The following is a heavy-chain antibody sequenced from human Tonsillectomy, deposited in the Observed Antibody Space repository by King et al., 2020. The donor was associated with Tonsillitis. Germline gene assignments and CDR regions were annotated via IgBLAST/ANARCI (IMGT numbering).Heavy chain of an antibody. CDR1: GFTFSSYA. Sequence: VQLVESGGGVVQPGRSLRLSCAASGFTFSSYAMHWVRQAPGKGLEGVAVISYDGSNKYYADSVKGRFTFSRDNSNNTLYLQMNSLRAEDTAVYYCARGSALRFLEWLSSLYYGMDVWGQGTTVTVSS. D-gene: IGHD3-3*01. CDR3: ARGSALRFLEWLSSLYYGMDV. V-gene: IGHV3-30-3*01. J-gene: IGHJ6*02. CDR2: ISYDGSNK.